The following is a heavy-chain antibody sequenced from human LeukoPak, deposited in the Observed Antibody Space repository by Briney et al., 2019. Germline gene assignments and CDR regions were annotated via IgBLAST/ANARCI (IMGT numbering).Heavy chain of an antibody. CDR3: VRDHYYDGRGRFDP. Sequence: SETLSLTCSVPGGSVTSGTYHWGWIRQPPGKGLEWIGSVYFDGGTHYKPSLQSRVTISVDTSKNQFSLRLSSVTAADTALYYCVRDHYYDGRGRFDPWGQGALVTVSS. CDR1: GGSVTSGTYH. CDR2: VYFDGGT. J-gene: IGHJ5*02. D-gene: IGHD3-16*01. V-gene: IGHV4-39*07.